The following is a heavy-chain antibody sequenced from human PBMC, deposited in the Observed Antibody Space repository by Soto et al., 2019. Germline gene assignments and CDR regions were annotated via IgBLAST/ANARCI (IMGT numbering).Heavy chain of an antibody. J-gene: IGHJ6*02. CDR3: AREDYTSLYYYYYYGMDV. Sequence: GGSLRLSCAASGFTFSSYAMHWVRQAPGKGLEWVAVISYDGSNKYYADSVKGRFTISRDNSKNTLYLQMNSLRAEDTAVYYCAREDYTSLYYYYYYGMDVWGQGTTVTVSS. CDR1: GFTFSSYA. D-gene: IGHD4-4*01. CDR2: ISYDGSNK. V-gene: IGHV3-30-3*01.